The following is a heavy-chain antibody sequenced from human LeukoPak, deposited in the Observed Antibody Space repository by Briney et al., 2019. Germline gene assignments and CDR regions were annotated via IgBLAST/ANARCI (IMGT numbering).Heavy chain of an antibody. D-gene: IGHD3-3*01. Sequence: SETLSLTCAVSGYSISSGYYWGWISQPPGKGMEWIERIYRSASTYYNPSLKSRVTISVDTYKHQFSLKLSAVTAADTAVYYCARQDITIFGVVITAHFDYWGQGTLVTVSS. V-gene: IGHV4-38-2*01. CDR3: ARQDITIFGVVITAHFDY. CDR1: GYSISSGYY. CDR2: IYRSAST. J-gene: IGHJ4*02.